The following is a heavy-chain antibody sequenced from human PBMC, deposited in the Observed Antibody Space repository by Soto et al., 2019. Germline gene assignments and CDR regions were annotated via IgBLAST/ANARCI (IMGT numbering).Heavy chain of an antibody. V-gene: IGHV4-59*01. CDR3: ARDGDFWSGFDF. D-gene: IGHD3-3*01. CDR1: GGSINSYY. Sequence: LSLTCTVCGGSINSYYWSWNRQPPGNGLEWIGYIYYSGSTNYNPSLKSRVTISVDTSKNQFSLKLSSATAPDTAVYYCARDGDFWSGFDFWGAGILVT. J-gene: IGHJ4*02. CDR2: IYYSGST.